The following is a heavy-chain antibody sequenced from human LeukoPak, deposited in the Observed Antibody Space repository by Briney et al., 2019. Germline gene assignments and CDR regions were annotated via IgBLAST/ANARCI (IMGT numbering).Heavy chain of an antibody. D-gene: IGHD2-2*01. CDR1: GFTFSNYS. Sequence: GGSLRLSCAASGFTFSNYSMHWVRQAPGKGLEWVAVISYDGSNEYYADSVKGRFTISRDNSKNTLYLQMNSLRAEDTAVYYCAKDRYCSSTSCPIDYWGQGTLVTVSS. J-gene: IGHJ4*02. CDR2: ISYDGSNE. V-gene: IGHV3-30*18. CDR3: AKDRYCSSTSCPIDY.